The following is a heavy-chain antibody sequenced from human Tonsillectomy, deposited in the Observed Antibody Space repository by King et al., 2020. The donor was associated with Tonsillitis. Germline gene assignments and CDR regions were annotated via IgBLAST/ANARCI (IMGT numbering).Heavy chain of an antibody. V-gene: IGHV5-10-1*03. D-gene: IGHD3-10*01. J-gene: IGHJ6*02. CDR1: GYSFTSYW. CDR2: IDPRDSYT. Sequence: VQLVESGAELKKPGESLRISCKGSGYSFTSYWITWVRQMPGKGLEWMGRIDPRDSYTKYSPSFQGHVTISDDESISTAYLQWSSLKASDTATYYCARLAHYYGSGCSPYGIVVWGQGTAVTVSS. CDR3: ARLAHYYGSGCSPYGIVV.